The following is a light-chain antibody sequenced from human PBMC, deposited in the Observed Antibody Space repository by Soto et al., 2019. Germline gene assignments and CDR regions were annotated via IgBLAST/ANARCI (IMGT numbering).Light chain of an antibody. CDR2: EVS. CDR1: SSDVGGYNF. J-gene: IGLJ2*01. Sequence: QSALTQPPSASGSPGQSVTISCTGNSSDVGGYNFVSWYQQHPGKAPKLIIFEVSNRPSGISDRFSGFKSANTAYLTISGVQPEDEADYHLSSYTTIKTVVFGGGTKLTVL. CDR3: SSYTTIKTVV. V-gene: IGLV2-14*01.